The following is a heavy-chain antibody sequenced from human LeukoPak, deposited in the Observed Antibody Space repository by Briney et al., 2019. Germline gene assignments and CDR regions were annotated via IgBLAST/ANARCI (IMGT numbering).Heavy chain of an antibody. J-gene: IGHJ4*02. D-gene: IGHD2-2*01. CDR2: ISWNSGSI. CDR3: AKGDCSSTSCAFDY. Sequence: PGRSLRLSCAASGFTFDDYAMHWVRQAPGKGLEWVSGISWNSGSIGYADSVKGRYTISRDNAKNSLYLQMNSLRAEDTALYYCAKGDCSSTSCAFDYWGQGTLDTVSS. CDR1: GFTFDDYA. V-gene: IGHV3-9*01.